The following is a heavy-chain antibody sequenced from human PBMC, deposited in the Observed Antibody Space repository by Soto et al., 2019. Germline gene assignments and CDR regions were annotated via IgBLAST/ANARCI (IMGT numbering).Heavy chain of an antibody. J-gene: IGHJ6*02. D-gene: IGHD6-19*01. V-gene: IGHV4-4*02. CDR2: IYHSGST. Sequence: QVQLQESGPGLVKPSGTLSLTCAVSGGSISSSNWWSWVRQPPGKGLEWIGEIYHSGSTNYNPSLKSRVTISVDKSKNQFSLKLSSVTAADTAVYYCARDRGLDSSGWSLWYYGMDVWGQGTTVTVSS. CDR3: ARDRGLDSSGWSLWYYGMDV. CDR1: GGSISSSNW.